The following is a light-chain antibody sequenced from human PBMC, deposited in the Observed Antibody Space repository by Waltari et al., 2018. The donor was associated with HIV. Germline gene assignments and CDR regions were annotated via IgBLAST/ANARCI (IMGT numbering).Light chain of an antibody. CDR2: STT. V-gene: IGLV7-43*01. J-gene: IGLJ3*02. CDR1: TGRVPTGHY. CDR3: LLYYSGLEPLWV. Sequence: TVVPQEPSLTVSPGGTVTLTCTSPTGRVPTGHYPSWFQLKPGQPPRPLIYSTTNRHPRTPERFSGSLLGDRAALTVSRVHLEDEADYYCLLYYSGLEPLWVFGGGTKLTVL.